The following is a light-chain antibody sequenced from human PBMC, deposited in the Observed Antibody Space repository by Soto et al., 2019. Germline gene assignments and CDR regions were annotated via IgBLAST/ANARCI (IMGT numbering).Light chain of an antibody. CDR3: QHYNHWLWT. CDR1: QSVSSSY. Sequence: EIVMTQSPATLSVSPGARVTLSCRASQSVSSSYLAWYQQKPGQAPRLLIYGSATRATGIPARFSGSGSGTEFTLTISSLQSEDSAVYYCQHYNHWLWTFGQGTKVDIK. CDR2: GSA. J-gene: IGKJ1*01. V-gene: IGKV3-15*01.